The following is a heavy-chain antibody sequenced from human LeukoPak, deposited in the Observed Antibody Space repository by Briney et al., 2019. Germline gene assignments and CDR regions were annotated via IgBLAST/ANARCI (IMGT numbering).Heavy chain of an antibody. V-gene: IGHV4-59*01. CDR2: TYYSGST. D-gene: IGHD2-15*01. CDR1: GGSISSYY. J-gene: IGHJ4*02. CDR3: ARGGTYCSGGSCYSAHFDY. Sequence: SETLSLTCTVSGGSISSYYWSWIRQPPGKGLEWIGYTYYSGSTNYNPSLKSRVTISVDTSKNQFSLKLSSVTAADTAVYYCARGGTYCSGGSCYSAHFDYWGQGTLVTVSS.